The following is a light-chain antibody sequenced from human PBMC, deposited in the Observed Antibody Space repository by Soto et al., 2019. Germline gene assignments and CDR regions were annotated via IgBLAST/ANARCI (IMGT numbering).Light chain of an antibody. J-gene: IGLJ1*01. V-gene: IGLV2-18*01. Sequence: QSAPTQPPSVSGSPGQSVTISCTGTSTDFVSYNRVSWYQQPPGTAPKLIIYEASNRPSGAPDRFSGSKSGNTASLTISGLQAADEADYYCSLYTSENTYVFGTGTKVTVL. CDR2: EAS. CDR3: SLYTSENTYV. CDR1: STDFVSYNR.